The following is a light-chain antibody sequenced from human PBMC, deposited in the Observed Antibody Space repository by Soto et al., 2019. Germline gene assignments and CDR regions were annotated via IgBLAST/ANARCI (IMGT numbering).Light chain of an antibody. Sequence: EIVMTQSPDTLSVSPGERATLSCRASQSVNSKLAWYQQKPGQAPSLLIYGASTRATDIPARFSGSGSGTEFTLTISSLQSEDFAVYFCQQYNNWPLWTFGQGTKVEIK. V-gene: IGKV3-15*01. J-gene: IGKJ1*01. CDR1: QSVNSK. CDR3: QQYNNWPLWT. CDR2: GAS.